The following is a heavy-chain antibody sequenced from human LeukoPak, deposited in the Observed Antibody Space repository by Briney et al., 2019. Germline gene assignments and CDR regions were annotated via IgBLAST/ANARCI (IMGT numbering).Heavy chain of an antibody. CDR1: GFTFSSKW. V-gene: IGHV3-7*01. Sequence: GGSLTLSCAASGFTFSSKWMSWVRQAPGKGLEWVANIKQDGSEKYYVDSVKGRFTISRDNAKNSLYLQMNSLRAEDTAVYYCARVPPNTVTTLQYFDYWGQGTLVTVSS. J-gene: IGHJ4*02. CDR3: ARVPPNTVTTLQYFDY. D-gene: IGHD4-17*01. CDR2: IKQDGSEK.